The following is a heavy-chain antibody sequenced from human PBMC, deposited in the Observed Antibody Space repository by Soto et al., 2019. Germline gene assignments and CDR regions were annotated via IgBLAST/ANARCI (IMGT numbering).Heavy chain of an antibody. Sequence: SSETLSLTCTVSGGSIGSYYWSWIRQPPGKGLEWIGYIYYSGSTNYNPSLKSRVTISVDTSKNQFSLKLSSVTAADTAVYYCARVYSSLFDPWGQGTLVTVSS. CDR2: IYYSGST. D-gene: IGHD6-6*01. CDR3: ARVYSSLFDP. V-gene: IGHV4-59*01. J-gene: IGHJ5*02. CDR1: GGSIGSYY.